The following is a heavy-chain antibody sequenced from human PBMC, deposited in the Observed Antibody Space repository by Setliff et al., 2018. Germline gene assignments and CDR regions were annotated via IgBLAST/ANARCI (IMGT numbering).Heavy chain of an antibody. D-gene: IGHD2-21*01. Sequence: GASVKVSCKASGYTFTSYAMHWVRQAPGQRLEWMGWINAGNGNTKYSQKFQGRVTITRDTSASTAYMELSSLRSEDTAVYYCARHVVAEGRAGCFDPWGQGTPVTVSS. V-gene: IGHV1-3*01. CDR1: GYTFTSYA. J-gene: IGHJ5*02. CDR3: ARHVVAEGRAGCFDP. CDR2: INAGNGNT.